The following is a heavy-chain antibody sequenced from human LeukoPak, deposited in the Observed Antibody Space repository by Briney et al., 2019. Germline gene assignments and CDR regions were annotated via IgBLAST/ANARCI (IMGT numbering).Heavy chain of an antibody. V-gene: IGHV1-2*02. CDR3: AREVYSSWHFDY. J-gene: IGHJ4*02. D-gene: IGHD6-6*01. CDR2: INPNSGGT. Sequence: ASVKVPCKASGYTFTGNFMHWVRQAPGQGLEWMGWINPNSGGTNYAQKFQGRVTMTRDTSISTAYMELSRLQSDDTAIYYCAREVYSSWHFDYWGQGTLVTVSS. CDR1: GYTFTGNF.